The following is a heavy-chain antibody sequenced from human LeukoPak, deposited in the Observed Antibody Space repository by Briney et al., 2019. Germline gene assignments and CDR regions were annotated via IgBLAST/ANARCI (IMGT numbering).Heavy chain of an antibody. D-gene: IGHD3-22*01. J-gene: IGHJ5*02. CDR2: ITPIFGTA. V-gene: IGHV1-69*05. CDR3: ARGQAYYYDSSGYFS. CDR1: GGTFSIYA. Sequence: ASVNVSCKASGGTFSIYAISWVRQAHGQGLEWMGGITPIFGTANYAQKFQGKVTITTDESTSTAYMELSSLRSEDKAVYYCARGQAYYYDSSGYFSWGQGTLVTVSS.